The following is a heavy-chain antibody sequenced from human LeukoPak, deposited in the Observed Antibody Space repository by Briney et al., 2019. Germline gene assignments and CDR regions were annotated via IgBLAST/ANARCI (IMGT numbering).Heavy chain of an antibody. Sequence: SQTLSLTCTVSGGSISSGDYYWSWIRQPPGKGLEWIGYIYYSGSTYYNPSLKSRVTISVDTPKNQFSLKLSSVTAADTAVYYCASYMITFGGVIADAFDIWGQGTMVTVSS. CDR1: GGSISSGDYY. V-gene: IGHV4-30-4*08. D-gene: IGHD3-16*02. CDR2: IYYSGST. J-gene: IGHJ3*02. CDR3: ASYMITFGGVIADAFDI.